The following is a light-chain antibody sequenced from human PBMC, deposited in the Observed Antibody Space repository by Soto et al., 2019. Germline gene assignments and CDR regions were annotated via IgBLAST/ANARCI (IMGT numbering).Light chain of an antibody. CDR3: GTWDSSMSAYV. Sequence: QSVLTQPPSVSAAPGQKVTISCSGSSSNIGNNYVSWYQQLPGTAPKLLIYDNNKRPSGIPDRFSGSKSGTSATLGITGLQTGEEADYYCGTWDSSMSAYVFGTGTKVPGL. CDR2: DNN. CDR1: SSNIGNNY. V-gene: IGLV1-51*01. J-gene: IGLJ1*01.